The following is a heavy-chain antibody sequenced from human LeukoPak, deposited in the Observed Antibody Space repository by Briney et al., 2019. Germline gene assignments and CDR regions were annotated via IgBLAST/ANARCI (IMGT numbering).Heavy chain of an antibody. CDR3: ARGNKYRPPFLQQWLVRSYYYMDV. D-gene: IGHD6-19*01. Sequence: ASVKVSCKASGYTFTSYDINWVRQATGQGLEWMGWMNPNSGNTGYAQKFQGRVTMTRNTSISTAYMELSSLRSEDTAVYYCARGNKYRPPFLQQWLVRSYYYMDVWGKGTTVTISS. CDR2: MNPNSGNT. J-gene: IGHJ6*03. CDR1: GYTFTSYD. V-gene: IGHV1-8*01.